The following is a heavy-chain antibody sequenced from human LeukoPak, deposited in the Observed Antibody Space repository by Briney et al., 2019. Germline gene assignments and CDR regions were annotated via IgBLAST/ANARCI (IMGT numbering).Heavy chain of an antibody. CDR3: ARDHAVAGYFDY. D-gene: IGHD6-19*01. Sequence: GASVKVSCKASGYTFTGYYMHWVRQAPGQGLEWMGWISAYNGNTNYAQKLQGRVTMTTDTSTSTAYMELRSLRSDDTAVYYCARDHAVAGYFDYWGQGTLVTVSS. CDR1: GYTFTGYY. V-gene: IGHV1-18*04. CDR2: ISAYNGNT. J-gene: IGHJ4*02.